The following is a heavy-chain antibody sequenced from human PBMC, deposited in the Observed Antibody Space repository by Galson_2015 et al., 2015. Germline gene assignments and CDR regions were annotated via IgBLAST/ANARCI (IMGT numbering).Heavy chain of an antibody. CDR2: ISYDGSNK. V-gene: IGHV3-30-3*01. D-gene: IGHD6-13*01. Sequence: SLRLSCAASGFTFSSYAMHWVRQAPGKGLEWVAVISYDGSNKYYADSVKGRFTISRDNSKNTLYLQMNSLRAEDTAVYYCARDRVPIAAAGSLDYWGQGTLVTVSS. CDR3: ARDRVPIAAAGSLDY. CDR1: GFTFSSYA. J-gene: IGHJ4*02.